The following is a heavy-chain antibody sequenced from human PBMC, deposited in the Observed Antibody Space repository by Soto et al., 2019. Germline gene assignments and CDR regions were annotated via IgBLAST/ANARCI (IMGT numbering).Heavy chain of an antibody. J-gene: IGHJ4*02. Sequence: QVTLVQSGAEVKKPGASVKVSCKASGYTFTSTAISWVRQAPGQGLEWMGWIRSYNGDVKYAQNLQGRVTMTTDTSTSTAYMELRSLRSDDTAVYYCARHGDYGDYEHWGQGTLVTVSS. CDR1: GYTFTSTA. V-gene: IGHV1-18*01. CDR2: IRSYNGDV. CDR3: ARHGDYGDYEH. D-gene: IGHD4-17*01.